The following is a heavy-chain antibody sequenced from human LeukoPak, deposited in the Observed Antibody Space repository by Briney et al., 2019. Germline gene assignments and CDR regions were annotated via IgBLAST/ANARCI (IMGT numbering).Heavy chain of an antibody. Sequence: PSETLSLTCTVSGGSISSYYWSWIRQPPGKGLEWIGYIYYSGSTNYNPSLKSRVTISVDTSKNQFSLKLSSVTAADTAVYYCARGGFDGSGSYYNWGFDYWGQGTLVTVSS. CDR3: ARGGFDGSGSYYNWGFDY. V-gene: IGHV4-59*01. CDR1: GGSISSYY. J-gene: IGHJ4*02. CDR2: IYYSGST. D-gene: IGHD3-10*01.